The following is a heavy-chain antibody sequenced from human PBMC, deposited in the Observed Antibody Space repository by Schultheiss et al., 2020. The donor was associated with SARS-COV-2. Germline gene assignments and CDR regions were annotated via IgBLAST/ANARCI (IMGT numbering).Heavy chain of an antibody. CDR3: AKGNRPLDYGDQFDY. Sequence: GGSLRLSCAASGFTFSGSAMHWVRQAPGKGLEWVAVISYDGSNKYYADSVKGRFTISRDNSKNTLYLQMNSLRVEDTAVYYCAKGNRPLDYGDQFDYWGQGTLVTVSS. J-gene: IGHJ4*02. V-gene: IGHV3-30*04. D-gene: IGHD4-17*01. CDR2: ISYDGSNK. CDR1: GFTFSGSA.